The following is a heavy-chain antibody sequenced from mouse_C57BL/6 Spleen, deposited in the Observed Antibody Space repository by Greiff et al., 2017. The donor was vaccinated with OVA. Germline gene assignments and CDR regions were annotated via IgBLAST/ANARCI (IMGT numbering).Heavy chain of an antibody. J-gene: IGHJ2*01. CDR2: IDPSDSQT. Sequence: QVQLQQPGAELVRPGSSVKLSCKASGYTFTSYWMHWVKQRPIQGLEWIGNIDPSDSQTHYNQKFKDKATLTVDKSSSTAYMQLSSLTSEDSAVYYCARSPWDYFDYWGQGTTLTVSS. V-gene: IGHV1-52*01. CDR3: ARSPWDYFDY. CDR1: GYTFTSYW.